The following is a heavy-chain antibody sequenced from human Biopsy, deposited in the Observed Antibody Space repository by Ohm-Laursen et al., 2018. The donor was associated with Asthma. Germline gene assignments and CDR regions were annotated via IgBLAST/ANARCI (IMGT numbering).Heavy chain of an antibody. CDR1: GGSFSGYY. Sequence: TLSLTCAVYGGSFSGYYWSWIRQPPGKGLEWIGEINHSGSTNYNPSLKSRVTISVDTSKNQFSLKLSSVTAADTAVYYCARSAKTIFGVVMGSYYYGMDVWGQGTTATVSS. CDR3: ARSAKTIFGVVMGSYYYGMDV. J-gene: IGHJ6*02. V-gene: IGHV4-34*01. D-gene: IGHD3-3*01. CDR2: INHSGST.